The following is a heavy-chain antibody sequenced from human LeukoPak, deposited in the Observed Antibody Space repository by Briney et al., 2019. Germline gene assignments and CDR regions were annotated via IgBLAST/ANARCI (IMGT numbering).Heavy chain of an antibody. V-gene: IGHV1-2*02. Sequence: ASVKVSCKASGYTVTGYYMHWVRQAPGQGLEWMGWINPNSGGTNYAQKFQGRVTMTRDTSISTAYMELSRLRSDDTAVYYCARVLGYCSSTSCYVGWFDPWGQGTLVTVSS. D-gene: IGHD2-2*01. CDR3: ARVLGYCSSTSCYVGWFDP. CDR2: INPNSGGT. CDR1: GYTVTGYY. J-gene: IGHJ5*02.